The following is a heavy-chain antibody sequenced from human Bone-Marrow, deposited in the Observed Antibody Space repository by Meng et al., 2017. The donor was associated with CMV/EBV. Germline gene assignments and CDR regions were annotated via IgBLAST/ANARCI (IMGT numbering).Heavy chain of an antibody. J-gene: IGHJ4*02. Sequence: ASVKVSCKASGYTFTSYYMHWVRQAPGQGLEWMGIINPSGGSTSYAQKFQGRVTITTDESTSTAYMELSSLRSEDTAVYYCARTPYYYDSSGYYAFDYWGQGTLVTVSS. CDR2: INPSGGST. CDR1: GYTFTSYY. CDR3: ARTPYYYDSSGYYAFDY. D-gene: IGHD3-22*01. V-gene: IGHV1-46*01.